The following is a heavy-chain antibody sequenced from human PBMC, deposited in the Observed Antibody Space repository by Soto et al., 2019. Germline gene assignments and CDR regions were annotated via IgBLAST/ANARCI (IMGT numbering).Heavy chain of an antibody. V-gene: IGHV3-30*18. D-gene: IGHD3-22*01. Sequence: PVGSLRLSCAASGFTFSSYGMHWVRQAPGKGLEWVAVISYDGSNKYYADSVKGRFTISRDNSKNTLYLQMNSLRAEDTAVYYCAKEGGAMIQRGEYFQHWGQGTLVTVSS. CDR1: GFTFSSYG. CDR3: AKEGGAMIQRGEYFQH. CDR2: ISYDGSNK. J-gene: IGHJ1*01.